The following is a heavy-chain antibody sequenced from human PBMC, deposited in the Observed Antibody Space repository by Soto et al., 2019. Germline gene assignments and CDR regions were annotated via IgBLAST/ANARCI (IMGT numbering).Heavy chain of an antibody. CDR1: GYTFTSYA. V-gene: IGHV1-3*01. CDR2: INVGNGNT. CDR3: AREGQAPYYYYGMDV. J-gene: IGHJ6*02. Sequence: GASVKVSCKASGYTFTSYAMHWVRQAPGQRLEWMGWINVGNGNTKYAEKFQGRVTMTTDTSTSTAHMELRSLRSDDTAVYYCAREGQAPYYYYGMDVWGQGTAVTVSS.